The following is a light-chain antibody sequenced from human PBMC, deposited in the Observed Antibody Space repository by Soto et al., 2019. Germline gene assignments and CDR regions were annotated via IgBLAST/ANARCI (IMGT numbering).Light chain of an antibody. CDR3: SSYTSSSIYV. V-gene: IGLV2-14*01. CDR1: SSDVGGYKY. Sequence: LTQPASVSGSPGQSITISCTGTSSDVGGYKYVSWYQQHPGKAPKLMIYAVSNRPSGVSNRFSGSKSGNTASLTISGLQAEDEADYYCSSYTSSSIYVFGAGTKVTVL. J-gene: IGLJ1*01. CDR2: AVS.